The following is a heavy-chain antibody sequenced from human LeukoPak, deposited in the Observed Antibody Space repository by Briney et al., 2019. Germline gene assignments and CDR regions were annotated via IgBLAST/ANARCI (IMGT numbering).Heavy chain of an antibody. CDR3: ARDRLTIFGVVTGSFDY. J-gene: IGHJ4*02. CDR1: GFTFSNAW. CDR2: IKQDGSEK. V-gene: IGHV3-7*01. Sequence: PGGSLRLSCAASGFTFSNAWMSWVRQAPGKGLEWVANIKQDGSEKYYVDSVKGRFTISRDNAKNSLYLQMNSLRAEDTAVYYCARDRLTIFGVVTGSFDYWGQGTLVTVSS. D-gene: IGHD3-3*01.